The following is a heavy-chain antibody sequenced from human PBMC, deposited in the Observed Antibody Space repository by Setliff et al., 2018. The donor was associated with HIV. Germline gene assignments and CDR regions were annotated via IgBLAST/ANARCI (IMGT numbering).Heavy chain of an antibody. CDR2: INAGDDNT. J-gene: IGHJ4*02. CDR3: ARGSCSCCYFSDY. CDR1: GYTFSTNA. V-gene: IGHV1-3*01. Sequence: ASVKVSCKAFGYTFSTNAIHWVRQAPGQRLEWMGYINAGDDNTRYAEKFQGRVTITRDTSANTAYMELSSVRSEDTAVYYCARGSCSCCYFSDYWGLGTLVTVSS. D-gene: IGHD2-15*01.